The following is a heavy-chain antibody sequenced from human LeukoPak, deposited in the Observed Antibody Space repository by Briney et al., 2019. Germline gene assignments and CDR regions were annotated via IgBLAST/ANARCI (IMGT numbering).Heavy chain of an antibody. CDR1: DGSISSYY. CDR2: IYYSGST. D-gene: IGHD2-15*01. Sequence: SETLSLTCTVSDGSISSYYWSWIRQPPGKGLEWIGYIYYSGSTNYNPSLKSRVTISVDTSKNQFSLKLSSVTAADTAVYYCATRSTGVAATFDSWGQGALVTVSS. J-gene: IGHJ4*02. CDR3: ATRSTGVAATFDS. V-gene: IGHV4-59*01.